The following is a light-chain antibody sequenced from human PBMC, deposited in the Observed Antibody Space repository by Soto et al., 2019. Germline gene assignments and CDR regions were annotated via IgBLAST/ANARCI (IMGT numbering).Light chain of an antibody. CDR3: QQYANYLYT. V-gene: IGKV1-33*01. CDR2: DAS. CDR1: HDITNY. Sequence: DIQMTQSPSSLSASVGDRVTITCQASHDITNYLNWYQQRPGKAPKLLIYDASNLETGVPSRFSGSGSRTDFTFTISSLQPEDVATYYCQQYANYLYTFGGGTKVEIK. J-gene: IGKJ4*01.